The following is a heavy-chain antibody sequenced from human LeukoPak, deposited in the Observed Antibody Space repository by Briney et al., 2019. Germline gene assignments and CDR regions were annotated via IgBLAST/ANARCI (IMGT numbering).Heavy chain of an antibody. CDR1: GGSISSYY. J-gene: IGHJ4*02. Sequence: SETLSLTCTVSGGSISSYYRSWVRQPAGKGLEWIGRIHTSGSTNHNPSLKSRVTMSVDTSKNQFSLKLSSVTAADTAVYYCARDTNLNDSSGYYHDYWGQGTLVTVSS. D-gene: IGHD3-22*01. CDR3: ARDTNLNDSSGYYHDY. V-gene: IGHV4-4*07. CDR2: IHTSGST.